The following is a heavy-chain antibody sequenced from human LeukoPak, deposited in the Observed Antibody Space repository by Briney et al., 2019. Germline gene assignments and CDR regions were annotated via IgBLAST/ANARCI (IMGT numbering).Heavy chain of an antibody. CDR1: GFTFSNAW. J-gene: IGHJ6*03. Sequence: GGSLRLSCAASGFTFSNAWMSWVRQAPGKGLEWVSYISSNGTTKHYADSVKGRFTISRDNAKNSLSLQMNSLRAEDTAVYYCARDRRVTRLYSSGNYYYMDVWGKGTTVTVSS. D-gene: IGHD3-16*01. CDR2: ISSNGTTK. CDR3: ARDRRVTRLYSSGNYYYMDV. V-gene: IGHV3-11*04.